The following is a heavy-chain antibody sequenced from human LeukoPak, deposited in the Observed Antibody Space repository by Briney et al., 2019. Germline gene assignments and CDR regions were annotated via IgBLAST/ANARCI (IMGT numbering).Heavy chain of an antibody. D-gene: IGHD1-26*01. V-gene: IGHV1-69*01. CDR1: GGTFSSYA. Sequence: ASVKVSCKASGGTFSSYAINWVRQAPGQGLEWMGGIIPIFGTSNYAHKFQGRVTITADESTSTVYMELSSLRSDDTAVYYCARAGPLYSGAYLGYWGQGTLVTVSS. J-gene: IGHJ4*02. CDR3: ARAGPLYSGAYLGY. CDR2: IIPIFGTS.